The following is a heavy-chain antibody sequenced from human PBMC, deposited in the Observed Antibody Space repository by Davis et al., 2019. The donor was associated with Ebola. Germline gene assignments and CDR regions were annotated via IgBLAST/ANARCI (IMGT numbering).Heavy chain of an antibody. CDR3: ARDGYYYGSGSYSLSLDY. V-gene: IGHV1-3*01. CDR2: INAGNGNT. D-gene: IGHD3-10*01. CDR1: GYTFTGYY. Sequence: ASVKVSCKASGYTFTGYYMHWVRQAPGQRLEWMGWINAGNGNTKYSQKFQGRVTITRDTSASTAYMELSSLRSEDTAVYYCARDGYYYGSGSYSLSLDYWGQGTLVTVSS. J-gene: IGHJ4*02.